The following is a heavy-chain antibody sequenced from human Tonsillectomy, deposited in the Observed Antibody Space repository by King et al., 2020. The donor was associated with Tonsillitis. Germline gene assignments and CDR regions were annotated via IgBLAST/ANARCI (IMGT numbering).Heavy chain of an antibody. CDR3: AKGWVEMDA. J-gene: IGHJ4*02. CDR1: GFTVSSCS. Sequence: DVQLVESGGVLVQPGGSLRLSCAASGFTVSSCSMTWLRQAPGMRLEWVSAMSGSAVGTYYADSVKGRFTISRDNSNNTLYLQMNSLRAEDTAVYYCAKGWVEMDAWGQGTLVTVSS. CDR2: MSGSAVGT. V-gene: IGHV3-23*04. D-gene: IGHD5-24*01.